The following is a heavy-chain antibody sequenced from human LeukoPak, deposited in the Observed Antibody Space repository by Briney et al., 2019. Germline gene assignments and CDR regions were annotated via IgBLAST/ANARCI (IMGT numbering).Heavy chain of an antibody. J-gene: IGHJ4*02. Sequence: PGGTLRLSCAASGFTFSSYAMSWVRQAPGKGLEWVSAISGSGGSTYYADSVKGRFTISRDNSKNTLYLQMNSLRAEDTAVYYCATAYYDFWSGYYTGDYFDYWGQGTLVTVSS. CDR2: ISGSGGST. CDR3: ATAYYDFWSGYYTGDYFDY. D-gene: IGHD3-3*01. V-gene: IGHV3-23*01. CDR1: GFTFSSYA.